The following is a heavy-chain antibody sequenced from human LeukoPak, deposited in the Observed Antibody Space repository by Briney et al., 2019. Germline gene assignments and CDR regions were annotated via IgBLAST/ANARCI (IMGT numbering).Heavy chain of an antibody. CDR1: GFTLSGSV. CDR2: IRSKAHNFVT. J-gene: IGHJ5*02. V-gene: IGHV3-73*01. Sequence: PGGSLKLSCAASGFTLSGSVVHWVRQASGKGLEWVGRIRSKAHNFVTEYAASVSGRFTISRDDSQNTAYLQMNSLKTEDTAVYYCTRRQVDPAIANPPDNRLDPCGQGTLVTVSS. D-gene: IGHD1-14*01. CDR3: TRRQVDPAIANPPDNRLDP.